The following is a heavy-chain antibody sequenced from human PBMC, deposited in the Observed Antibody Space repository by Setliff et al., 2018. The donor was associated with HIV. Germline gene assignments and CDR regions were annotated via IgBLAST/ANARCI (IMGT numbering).Heavy chain of an antibody. CDR1: GFTFSSYT. J-gene: IGHJ5*02. D-gene: IGHD3-22*01. CDR2: ISSSSYYI. CDR3: ARYRYYYDSSGYGRWFDP. V-gene: IGHV3-21*01. Sequence: GGSLRLTCAASGFTFSSYTMNWVRQAPGKGLEWVSSISSSSYYIYYADSVKGRFTISRDNAKNSLFLQMNSLRAEDTAVYYCARYRYYYDSSGYGRWFDPWGQGTLVTVSS.